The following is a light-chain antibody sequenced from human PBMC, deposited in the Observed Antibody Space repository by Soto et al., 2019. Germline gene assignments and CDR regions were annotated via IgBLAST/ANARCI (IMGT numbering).Light chain of an antibody. V-gene: IGKV3-15*01. Sequence: EIVLTQSPGTLSLSPGERSTLACRSSQSVSSSYLAWYQQRPGQAPRLLIYGASTRATGIPARFSGSGSGTEFALTISSLQSTDFAVYFCQQYNDWPWTFGQGTKVDIK. CDR2: GAS. CDR1: QSVSSSY. J-gene: IGKJ1*01. CDR3: QQYNDWPWT.